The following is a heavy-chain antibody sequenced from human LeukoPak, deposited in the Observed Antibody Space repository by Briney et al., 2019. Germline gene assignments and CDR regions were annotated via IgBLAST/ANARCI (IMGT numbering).Heavy chain of an antibody. J-gene: IGHJ4*02. CDR1: GFSFSSSW. V-gene: IGHV3-7*03. D-gene: IGHD6-19*01. Sequence: GGSLRLSCAASGFSFSSSWMSWVRQAPGKGLEWVANIKQDGSDKYYVDSVKGRFTISRDNARNSLYLQMNSLGAEDTAVYYCTLVQVAGVFDYWGQGTLVTVSS. CDR3: TLVQVAGVFDY. CDR2: IKQDGSDK.